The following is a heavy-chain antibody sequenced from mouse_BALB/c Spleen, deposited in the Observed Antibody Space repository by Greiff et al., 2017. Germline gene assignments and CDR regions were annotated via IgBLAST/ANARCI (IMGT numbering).Heavy chain of an antibody. CDR2: IWAGGST. J-gene: IGHJ1*01. D-gene: IGHD1-1*01. Sequence: VKLMESGPGLVAPSQSLSITCTVSGFSLTSYGVHWVRQPPGKGLEWLGVIWAGGSTNYNSALMSRLSISKDNSKSQVFLKMNSLQTDDTAMYYCARDHIYYYGSSYWYFDVWGAGTTVTVSS. CDR3: ARDHIYYYGSSYWYFDV. V-gene: IGHV2-9*02. CDR1: GFSLTSYG.